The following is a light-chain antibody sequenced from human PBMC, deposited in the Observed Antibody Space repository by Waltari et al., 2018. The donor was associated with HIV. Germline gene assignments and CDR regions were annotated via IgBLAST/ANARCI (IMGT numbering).Light chain of an antibody. Sequence: HSVMTQPPSASGTPGQRVTISCSGSTSTIGSNTVNWYQQVPGTAPKLLIYSNNQRPSGVPDRFSGSESGTSASLAISGLQSEDEADYYCAAWDDSLTGPVFGGGTKVTVL. CDR3: AAWDDSLTGPV. CDR2: SNN. V-gene: IGLV1-44*01. CDR1: TSTIGSNT. J-gene: IGLJ3*02.